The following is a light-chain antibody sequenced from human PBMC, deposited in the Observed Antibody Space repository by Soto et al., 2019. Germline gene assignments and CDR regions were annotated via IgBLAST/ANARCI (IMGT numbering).Light chain of an antibody. CDR3: PAFAGRNKFL. J-gene: IGLJ3*02. CDR1: SSDIGGYNY. Sequence: QSALTQPPSASGSPGQSVTISCTGTSSDIGGYNYVSWYRQHPGKAPKLMIFEVNKRPSGVPDRFSGSKYGNTASLTVSGLQTEDEVDYYCPAFAGRNKFLFGGGTKLTVL. CDR2: EVN. V-gene: IGLV2-8*01.